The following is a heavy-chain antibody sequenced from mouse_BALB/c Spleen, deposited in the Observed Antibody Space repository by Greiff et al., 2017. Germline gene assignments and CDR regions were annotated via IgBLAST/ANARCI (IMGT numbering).Heavy chain of an antibody. J-gene: IGHJ3*01. CDR3: AREEDGNYGVWFAY. D-gene: IGHD2-1*01. V-gene: IGHV5-17*02. CDR1: GFTFSSFG. Sequence: EVQVVESGGGLVQPGGSRKLSCAASGFTFSSFGMHWVRQAPEKGLEWVAYISSGSSTIYYADTVKGRFTISRDNPKNTLFLQMTSLRSEDTAMYYCAREEDGNYGVWFAYWGQGTLVTVSA. CDR2: ISSGSSTI.